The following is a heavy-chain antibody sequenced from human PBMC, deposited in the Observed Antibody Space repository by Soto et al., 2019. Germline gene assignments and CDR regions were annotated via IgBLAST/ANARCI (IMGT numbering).Heavy chain of an antibody. Sequence: SETLSLTCTVSGGSSSTYYWSWIRQPPGKGLEWIGYIYYSGSTNYNPSLKSRVTISVDTSKNQFSLKLSSVTAADTAVYYCARRWGRNFDYWGQGTLVTVSS. CDR1: GGSSSTYY. V-gene: IGHV4-59*08. CDR3: ARRWGRNFDY. D-gene: IGHD2-15*01. CDR2: IYYSGST. J-gene: IGHJ4*02.